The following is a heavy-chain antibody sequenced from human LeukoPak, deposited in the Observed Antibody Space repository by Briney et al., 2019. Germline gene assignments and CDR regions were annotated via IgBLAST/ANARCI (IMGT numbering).Heavy chain of an antibody. J-gene: IGHJ4*02. D-gene: IGHD7-27*01. CDR3: VRDHHWGFDS. Sequence: GGSLRLSCAASGFTFTSYSMNWVRQAPGKGLEWVSYIRSRLSTIYYADSVKGRFTISRDDAKNSLYLQMNSLRAEDTAIYYCVRDHHWGFDSWGQGTQVTVSS. CDR2: IRSRLSTI. V-gene: IGHV3-48*01. CDR1: GFTFTSYS.